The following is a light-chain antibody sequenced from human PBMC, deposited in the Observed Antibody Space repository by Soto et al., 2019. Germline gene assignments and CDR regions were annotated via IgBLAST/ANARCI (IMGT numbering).Light chain of an antibody. CDR1: QSISSW. CDR2: DAS. V-gene: IGKV1-5*01. J-gene: IGKJ1*01. CDR3: QQYNSYWT. Sequence: DIQMTQSPSTLSASVGDRVTITCRASQSISSWLAWYQQKPGKAPKFLIYDASSVESGVPSRFSGSGSGTEFTITISSLPPDYVANYYCQQYNSYWTFGQGTKVEIK.